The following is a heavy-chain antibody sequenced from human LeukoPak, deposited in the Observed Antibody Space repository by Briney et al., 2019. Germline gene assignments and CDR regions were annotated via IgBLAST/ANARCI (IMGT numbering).Heavy chain of an antibody. J-gene: IGHJ4*02. D-gene: IGHD5-12*01. CDR1: GGSLTNYN. V-gene: IGHV4-59*01. CDR2: IYYSGSA. Sequence: SETLSLSCTVSGGSLTNYNRNWVRQPPGKGLEWIGYIYYSGSANYNPSLKSRVTISLDTSKSQFSLRLTSVSAADTAVYYCARGFDSKSTYFDYWGQGTQVTVSS. CDR3: ARGFDSKSTYFDY.